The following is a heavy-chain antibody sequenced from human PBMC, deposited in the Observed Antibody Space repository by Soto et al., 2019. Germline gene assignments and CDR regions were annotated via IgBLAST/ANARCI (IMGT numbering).Heavy chain of an antibody. J-gene: IGHJ6*02. D-gene: IGHD3-16*01. CDR2: IYYSGYT. CDR3: ARHNGPLYVGYYYDMDV. Sequence: SDTLSLTCTISDGSISSSSSYWDWIRHPPGKGLEWIGSIYYSGYTYYNPSLKSRVTISVGTSKNQFSLKLSSVTAADTAVYYCARHNGPLYVGYYYDMDVWGQGTTVT. CDR1: DGSISSSSSY. V-gene: IGHV4-39*01.